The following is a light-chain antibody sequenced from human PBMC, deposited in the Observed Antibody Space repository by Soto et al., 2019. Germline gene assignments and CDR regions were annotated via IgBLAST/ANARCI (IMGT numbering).Light chain of an antibody. J-gene: IGKJ5*01. Sequence: ETVLTQSPATLSLSPGARAPLPCRASQSVSTYLAWYQQKPGQAPRLLIYDASNRVTGIPARFRGSGSGTDFTLTISSLEPDDFATYYCQQYGGSLITFGQGTRLEIK. V-gene: IGKV3-11*01. CDR1: QSVSTY. CDR3: QQYGGSLIT. CDR2: DAS.